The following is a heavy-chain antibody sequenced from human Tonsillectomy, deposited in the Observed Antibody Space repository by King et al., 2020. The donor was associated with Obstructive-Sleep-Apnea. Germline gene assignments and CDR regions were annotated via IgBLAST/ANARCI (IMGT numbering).Heavy chain of an antibody. Sequence: VQLVESGGGGGQPWRSLILSCAASGFTFSSYALQWVRQAPGKGRVVVAVISSDGSKKYNADAVKGRITISRENSKNTLYLQMNSLRAEDTAVYYCASRTYCSSTSCSDYWGQGTLVTVSS. D-gene: IGHD2-2*01. V-gene: IGHV3-30-3*01. CDR3: ASRTYCSSTSCSDY. J-gene: IGHJ4*02. CDR2: ISSDGSKK. CDR1: GFTFSSYA.